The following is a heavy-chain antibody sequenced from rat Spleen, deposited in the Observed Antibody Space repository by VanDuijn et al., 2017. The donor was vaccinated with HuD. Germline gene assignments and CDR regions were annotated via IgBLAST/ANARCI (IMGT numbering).Heavy chain of an antibody. V-gene: IGHV5S14*01. CDR2: ISTGGSDT. J-gene: IGHJ3*01. D-gene: IGHD1-11*01. Sequence: EVQLVESGGGLVQPGRSLKLSCAASGFTFSDYNMAWVRPTPTNGLEWVASISTGGSDTFYRDSVRGRFTVSRNNAKTTQYLQMDSLRPEDTATYYCARLGTEGIGNWFTYWGQGTLVTVSS. CDR1: GFTFSDYN. CDR3: ARLGTEGIGNWFTY.